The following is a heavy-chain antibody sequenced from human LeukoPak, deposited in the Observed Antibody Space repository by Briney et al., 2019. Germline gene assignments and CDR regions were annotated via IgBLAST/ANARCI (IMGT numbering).Heavy chain of an antibody. Sequence: SETLSLTCTVSGGSISSSSHYWGWIRQPPGKGLERIGSIYYSGITYYNPSLRSRVTISVDTSKNQFSLKLSSVTATDTAVYYCHFKYCSSSTCFYYFDYWGQGTLVTVSS. J-gene: IGHJ4*02. CDR3: HFKYCSSSTCFYYFDY. CDR1: GGSISSSSHY. D-gene: IGHD2-2*01. V-gene: IGHV4-39*01. CDR2: IYYSGIT.